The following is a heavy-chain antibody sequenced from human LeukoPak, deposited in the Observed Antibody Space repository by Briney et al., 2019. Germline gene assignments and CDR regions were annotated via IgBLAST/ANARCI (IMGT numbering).Heavy chain of an antibody. J-gene: IGHJ4*02. D-gene: IGHD6-6*01. CDR3: ARDGVAARKYFDY. Sequence: GGSLRLSCAASGFTFSSYSMNRVRQAPGKGLEWVSSISSSSSYIYYADSVKGRFTISRDNAKNSLYLQMNSLRAEDTAVYYCARDGVAARKYFDYWGQGTLVTVSS. CDR2: ISSSSSYI. CDR1: GFTFSSYS. V-gene: IGHV3-21*01.